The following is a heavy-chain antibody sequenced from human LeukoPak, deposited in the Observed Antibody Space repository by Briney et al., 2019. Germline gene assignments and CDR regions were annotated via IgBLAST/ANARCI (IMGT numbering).Heavy chain of an antibody. CDR2: INHSGST. CDR3: ASEYYYGSGSYPYYYGMDV. D-gene: IGHD3-10*01. CDR1: GGSFSGYY. J-gene: IGHJ6*02. V-gene: IGHV4-34*01. Sequence: SETLSLTCAVYGGSFSGYYWSWIRQPPGKGLEWIGEINHSGSTNYNPSLKSRVTISVGTSKNQFSLKLSSVTAADTAVYYCASEYYYGSGSYPYYYGMDVWGQGTTVTVSS.